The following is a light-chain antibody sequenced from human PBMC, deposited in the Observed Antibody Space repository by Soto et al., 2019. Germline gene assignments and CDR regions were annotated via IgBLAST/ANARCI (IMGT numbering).Light chain of an antibody. V-gene: IGKV3-11*01. CDR2: DAS. CDR1: QNVGTY. J-gene: IGKJ5*01. CDR3: QQRSNWPPAS. Sequence: EIVLTQSPGTLSWSPGESATLSFMSSQNVGTYLAWDQQKPGQAQRLLLYDASYRANDVPARFSGNESGTDFTLTISSLEPEDFALYYCQQRSNWPPASFGQGTRLEIK.